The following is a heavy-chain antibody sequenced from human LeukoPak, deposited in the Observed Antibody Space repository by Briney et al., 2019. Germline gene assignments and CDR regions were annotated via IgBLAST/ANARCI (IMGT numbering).Heavy chain of an antibody. Sequence: PGGSLRLSCAASGFTFSSYSVNWVRQAPGKGLEWVSYISSSSTIYYADSVKGRFTISRDNAKNSLYLQMNSLRDEDTAVYYCARGGVTTRGYWGQGTLVTVSS. CDR1: GFTFSSYS. J-gene: IGHJ4*02. CDR3: ARGGVTTRGY. V-gene: IGHV3-48*02. CDR2: ISSSSTI. D-gene: IGHD4-17*01.